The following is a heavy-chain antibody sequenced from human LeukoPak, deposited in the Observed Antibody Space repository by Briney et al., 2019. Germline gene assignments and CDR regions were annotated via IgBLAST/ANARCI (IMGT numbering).Heavy chain of an antibody. J-gene: IGHJ5*02. V-gene: IGHV1-18*01. CDR3: ARENIVVVPAAMRFFDWFDP. Sequence: ASVKVSCKASGYTFTSYGISWVRQAPGQGLEWMGWISAYNGNTNYAQKLQGRVTMTTDTSTSTAYIELRSLRSDDTAVYYCARENIVVVPAAMRFFDWFDPWGQGTLVTVSS. D-gene: IGHD2-2*01. CDR2: ISAYNGNT. CDR1: GYTFTSYG.